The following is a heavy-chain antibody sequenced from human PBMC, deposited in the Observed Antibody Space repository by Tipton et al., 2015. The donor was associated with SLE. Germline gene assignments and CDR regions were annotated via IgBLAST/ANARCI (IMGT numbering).Heavy chain of an antibody. J-gene: IGHJ4*02. D-gene: IGHD3-10*01. CDR3: AGITDYYGPVDY. CDR2: IYHDGTP. Sequence: TLSLTCAVSGGSMNGGGASWGWIRQPRGKGLEWIGYIYHDGTPYYSPSFKSRVTISVDRSQNQFSLRLRSVTAADTAVYYCAGITDYYGPVDYWGLGTLVTVSS. CDR1: GGSMNGGGAS. V-gene: IGHV4-30-2*01.